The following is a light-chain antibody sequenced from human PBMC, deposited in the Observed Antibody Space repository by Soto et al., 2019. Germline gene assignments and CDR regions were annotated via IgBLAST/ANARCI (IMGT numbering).Light chain of an antibody. CDR1: HTVTSNY. J-gene: IGKJ1*01. CDR3: QHYGGSPRT. V-gene: IGKV3-20*01. Sequence: EIVLTQSPDILSLSPGERVTLSCRASHTVTSNYLAWYQQKSGQATRLLIYGASSRATDIPDRFSGSGSGTDFTLTISRLETEDFALYYCQHYGGSPRTFSHGTKVEIK. CDR2: GAS.